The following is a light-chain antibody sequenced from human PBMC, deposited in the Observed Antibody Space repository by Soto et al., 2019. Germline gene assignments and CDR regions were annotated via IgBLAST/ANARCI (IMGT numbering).Light chain of an antibody. V-gene: IGKV3-11*01. CDR1: QSVSSD. CDR3: QEHNNWPHT. CDR2: DSS. Sequence: IVLTQSPATLSLSPGERATLSCRASQSVSSDLAWYQQKRGQAPRLLVYDSSNRATGIPARFSGSGSGTDFPLTISRLQSEDFAVYYCQEHNNWPHTFGKGTKVDI. J-gene: IGKJ2*01.